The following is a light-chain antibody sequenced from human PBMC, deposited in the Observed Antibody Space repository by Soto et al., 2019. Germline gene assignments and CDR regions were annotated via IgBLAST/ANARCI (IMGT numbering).Light chain of an antibody. CDR3: SSYTSSSPDV. CDR1: SSDVGGYNY. V-gene: IGLV2-14*01. CDR2: EVS. J-gene: IGLJ1*01. Sequence: QSVLTQPASVSGSPGQSITISCTGTSSDVGGYNYVSWYQQHPGKAPKLMIYEVSNRPSGVSNRFSGSKSGNTASLPISGLQGEDEADYYCSSYTSSSPDVFGTGTKVTVL.